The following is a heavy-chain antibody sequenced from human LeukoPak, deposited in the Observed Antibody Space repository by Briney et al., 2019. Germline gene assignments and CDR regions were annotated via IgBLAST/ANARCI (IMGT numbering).Heavy chain of an antibody. J-gene: IGHJ3*02. D-gene: IGHD6-19*01. CDR1: GYTFTSYG. Sequence: ASVKVSCKASGYTFTSYGISWVRQGPGQGLEWMGWISAYNGKTNYAQKLQGRVTMTTDTSTSTAYMELRSLRSDDTAVYYGARVMYSSGPSDAFDIWGQGTMVTVSS. CDR2: ISAYNGKT. V-gene: IGHV1-18*01. CDR3: ARVMYSSGPSDAFDI.